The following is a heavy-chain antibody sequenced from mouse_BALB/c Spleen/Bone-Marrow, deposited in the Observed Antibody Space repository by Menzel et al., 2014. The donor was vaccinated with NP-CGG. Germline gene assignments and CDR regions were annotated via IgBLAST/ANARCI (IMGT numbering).Heavy chain of an antibody. V-gene: IGHV1S22*01. CDR2: IYPGSGNA. CDR1: GYTFTTYW. Sequence: LQQSGSELVRPGASVKQSCKASGYTFTTYWMHWVKQRHGQGLEWIGNIYPGSGNANYDEKFKSRGTLTVDTSSSTAYMHLSGLTSEDSAVYYCTRWNGNYEGFAYWGQGTLVTVSA. D-gene: IGHD2-1*01. J-gene: IGHJ3*01. CDR3: TRWNGNYEGFAY.